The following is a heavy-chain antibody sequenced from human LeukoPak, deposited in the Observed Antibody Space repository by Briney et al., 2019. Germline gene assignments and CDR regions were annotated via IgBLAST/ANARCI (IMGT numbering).Heavy chain of an antibody. J-gene: IGHJ3*02. CDR3: ARHSDAGSGGHGFHI. D-gene: IGHD3-16*01. Sequence: SETLSLTCTFSGGSISSSGYYWGWIRQPPGGGLEWIGSINYSGTTYYNPSLKSRVTISVDTSKNQLSLKVTSVTAADTSVYYCARHSDAGSGGHGFHIWGQGTVVTVSS. CDR2: INYSGTT. CDR1: GGSISSSGYY. V-gene: IGHV4-39*01.